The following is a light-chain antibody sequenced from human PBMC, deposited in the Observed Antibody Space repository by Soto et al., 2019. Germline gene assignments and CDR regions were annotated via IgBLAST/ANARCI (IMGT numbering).Light chain of an antibody. Sequence: EIAMTQSPATLSASPGERATLSCRASQSVSTNLAWYQQKPGQAPRLLIYGASTKSTGIPARFTGSRSVTEFTLTISSLQSEDFAVYYCQQYNNWPPWSFGQGTKLEIK. V-gene: IGKV3-15*01. J-gene: IGKJ2*04. CDR2: GAS. CDR3: QQYNNWPPWS. CDR1: QSVSTN.